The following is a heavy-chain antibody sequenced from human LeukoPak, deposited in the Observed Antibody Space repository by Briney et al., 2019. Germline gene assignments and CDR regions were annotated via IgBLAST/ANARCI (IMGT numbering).Heavy chain of an antibody. Sequence: GGSLRLSCAASGFSFSTYGAHWVRQAPGKAREWVAVISSDGKDKLYADSVKGRFTISRDNAKNTLYRQMNSMRPEDTAVFYCSRTQSSVRGASTGVGMDVWGQGTTVTVSS. CDR1: GFSFSTYG. D-gene: IGHD3-10*01. CDR3: SRTQSSVRGASTGVGMDV. V-gene: IGHV3-30*03. CDR2: ISSDGKDK. J-gene: IGHJ6*02.